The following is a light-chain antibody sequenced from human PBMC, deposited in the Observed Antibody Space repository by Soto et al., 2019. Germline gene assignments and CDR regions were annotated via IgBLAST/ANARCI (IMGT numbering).Light chain of an antibody. CDR2: AES. Sequence: DIQLTQSPSFLSASVGDRVTITCRASQGIAGSLAWYQQKPGKPPKLLIYAESTLQSGVPSRFSGSGSRTRGTLTISSLQPEDFATYSCHQVKSYPRTFGGGTKVDIK. CDR3: HQVKSYPRT. J-gene: IGKJ4*01. CDR1: QGIAGS. V-gene: IGKV1-9*01.